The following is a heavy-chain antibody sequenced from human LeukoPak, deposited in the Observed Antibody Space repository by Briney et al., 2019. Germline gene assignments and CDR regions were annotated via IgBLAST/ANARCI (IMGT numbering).Heavy chain of an antibody. CDR3: ARDLRYLGIDY. V-gene: IGHV1-46*01. CDR2: INPSGGST. J-gene: IGHJ4*02. Sequence: ASVKVSCKASGYTFTNYYIHWVRQAPGQGLEWMGIINPSGGSTTYAQKFQGRVTMTRDTSTSTVFMELSSLRSEDTAVYYCARDLRYLGIDYWGQGTLVTVSS. CDR1: GYTFTNYY. D-gene: IGHD3-9*01.